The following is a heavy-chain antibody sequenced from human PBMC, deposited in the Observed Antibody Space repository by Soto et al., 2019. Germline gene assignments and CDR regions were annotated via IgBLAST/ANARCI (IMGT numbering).Heavy chain of an antibody. J-gene: IGHJ4*02. V-gene: IGHV1-46*01. CDR3: ARAGENYGSGTFSPPLRYYFNS. CDR2: INPSGCRT. Sequence: QVQLVQSGTEVKKPGASVKVSCKASGYTFTTHYMHWVRQAPGQGLAWMGIINPSGCRTTYATKFQGRVTMTSGTSKNKGSVELTSLRSEDTAIYFCARAGENYGSGTFSPPLRYYFNSWGQGTLVTVSS. D-gene: IGHD3-10*01. CDR1: GYTFTTHY.